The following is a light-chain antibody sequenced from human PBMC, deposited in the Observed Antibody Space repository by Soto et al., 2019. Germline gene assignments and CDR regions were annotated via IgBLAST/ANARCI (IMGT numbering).Light chain of an antibody. CDR1: SSDVGGYNY. Sequence: QSVLAQPASVSGSPGQSITISCTGTSSDVGGYNYVSWYQQHPGKAPKLMIYEVTKRPSGVPDRFSGSKSGSTASLTVSGLQAEDEADYYCSSHADSYNWVFGGGTQLTVL. CDR3: SSHADSYNWV. V-gene: IGLV2-8*01. CDR2: EVT. J-gene: IGLJ3*02.